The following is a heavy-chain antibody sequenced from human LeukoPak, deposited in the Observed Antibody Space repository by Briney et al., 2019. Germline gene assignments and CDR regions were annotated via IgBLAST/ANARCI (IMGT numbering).Heavy chain of an antibody. Sequence: SETLSLTCTVSGDSISGYYWSWIRQFAGKGLEWIGRINTSGSTNYKPSLKSRVTISVDTSKNQFSLKLSSVTAADTAVYYCARHDGIAAPHDYWGQGTLVTVSS. D-gene: IGHD6-13*01. CDR3: ARHDGIAAPHDY. V-gene: IGHV4-4*07. J-gene: IGHJ4*02. CDR2: INTSGST. CDR1: GDSISGYY.